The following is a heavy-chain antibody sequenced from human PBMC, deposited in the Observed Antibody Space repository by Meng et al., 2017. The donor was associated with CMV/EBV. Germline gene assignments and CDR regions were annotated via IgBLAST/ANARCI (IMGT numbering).Heavy chain of an antibody. Sequence: GESLKISCAASGFTFSSYGMHWVRQAPGKGLEWVAFIRCDGSNKYYADSVKGRFTISRDNSKNTLYLQMNSLRAEDTAVYYCAKDGYSGYDYDYWGQGTLVTVSS. J-gene: IGHJ4*02. CDR3: AKDGYSGYDYDY. D-gene: IGHD5-12*01. CDR1: GFTFSSYG. CDR2: IRCDGSNK. V-gene: IGHV3-30*02.